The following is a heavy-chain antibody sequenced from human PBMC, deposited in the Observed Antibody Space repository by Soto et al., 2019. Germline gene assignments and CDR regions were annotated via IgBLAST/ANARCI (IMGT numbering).Heavy chain of an antibody. CDR3: PSRGYTYGTYYYYGMDF. J-gene: IGHJ6*02. D-gene: IGHD5-18*01. CDR1: GYSFTSYW. CDR2: IYPGDSDT. V-gene: IGHV5-51*01. Sequence: GESLKISCKGSGYSFTSYWIGWVRQMPGKGLEWMGIIYPGDSDTRYSPSSQGQDTISADKSISTAYLQWSSLKASDTAMYYCPSRGYTYGTYYYYGMDFWGQGTTVTVSS.